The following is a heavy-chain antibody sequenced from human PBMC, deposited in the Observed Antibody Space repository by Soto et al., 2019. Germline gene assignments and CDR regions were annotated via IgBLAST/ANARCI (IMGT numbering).Heavy chain of an antibody. CDR1: GYTFRTHG. Sequence: GASVKVSCKASGYTFRTHGVSWVRRAPGQGLEWMGWISGYNGNTNYAQKFQGRVTMTTETSTNTAYMELRSLRSDDTALYYCASWAGQVRDFGGPLDYWGQGXLVTVSS. CDR3: ASWAGQVRDFGGPLDY. D-gene: IGHD4-17*01. V-gene: IGHV1-18*04. J-gene: IGHJ4*02. CDR2: ISGYNGNT.